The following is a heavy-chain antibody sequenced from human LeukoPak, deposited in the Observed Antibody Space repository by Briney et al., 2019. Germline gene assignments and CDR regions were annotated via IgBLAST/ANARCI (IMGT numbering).Heavy chain of an antibody. V-gene: IGHV1-46*01. CDR3: ATRLGYCSGGSCYPDAFDI. CDR1: GYTFTSYY. D-gene: IGHD2-15*01. J-gene: IGHJ3*02. CDR2: INPSGGST. Sequence: VASVKVSCKASGYTFTSYYIHWVRQAPGQGLEWMGIINPSGGSTTYAQKFQGRVTMTEDTSTDTAYMELSSLRSEDTAVYYCATRLGYCSGGSCYPDAFDIWGQGTMVTVSS.